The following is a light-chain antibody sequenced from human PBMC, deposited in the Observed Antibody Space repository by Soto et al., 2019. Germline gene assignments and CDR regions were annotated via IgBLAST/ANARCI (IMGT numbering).Light chain of an antibody. CDR3: SSSVGSIYVV. V-gene: IGLV2-8*01. Sequence: QSALTQPPSASGSPGQSVTISCTGTSSDVGGYNYVSWYQQYPGKAPKLMIYEVSKRPSGVPDRFSGSKSGNTASLTVSGLQAEDEADYYCSSSVGSIYVVFGGGTKLTVL. CDR1: SSDVGGYNY. J-gene: IGLJ2*01. CDR2: EVS.